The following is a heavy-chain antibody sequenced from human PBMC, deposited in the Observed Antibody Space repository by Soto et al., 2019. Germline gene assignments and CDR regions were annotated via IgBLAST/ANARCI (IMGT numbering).Heavy chain of an antibody. CDR2: IAQSGST. D-gene: IGHD3-10*01. CDR1: GGSFSVFS. V-gene: IGHV4-34*02. Sequence: QVQLQQWGAGLLKPSETLSLTCAVSGGSFSVFSWSWIRQPPGKGLEWIGYIAQSGSTHYSPSLKSRLTVSGEASKKRFSLNLTSVTAADPAVYYCARRRRYKTVTMVPACDSWGQGTLVNGSS. CDR3: ARRRRYKTVTMVPACDS. J-gene: IGHJ5*01.